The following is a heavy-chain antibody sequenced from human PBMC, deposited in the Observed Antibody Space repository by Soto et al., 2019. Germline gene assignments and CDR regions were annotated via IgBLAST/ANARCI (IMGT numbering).Heavy chain of an antibody. CDR2: ISYDGSNK. J-gene: IGHJ4*02. CDR1: GFTFSSYA. Sequence: QVQLVESGGGVVQPGRSLRLSCAASGFTFSSYAMHWVRQAPGKGLEWVAVISYDGSNKYYADSVKGRFTISRDNSKNTLYLQMHSLRAEDTAVYYCARDGGDDALDYWGQGTLVTVSS. D-gene: IGHD2-21*02. V-gene: IGHV3-30-3*01. CDR3: ARDGGDDALDY.